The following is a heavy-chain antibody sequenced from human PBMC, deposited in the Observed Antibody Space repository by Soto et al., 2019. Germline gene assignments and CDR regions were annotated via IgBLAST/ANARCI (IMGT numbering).Heavy chain of an antibody. J-gene: IGHJ6*02. CDR3: AKDFKISGGHYGSLNYYYGMDV. CDR2: ILFDGTNK. Sequence: GGSLRLSCEASGFTFSDYGIYWVRQAPGKGLEWVAVILFDGTNKHYGDSVKGRFTISRDNSKSTVYLQMNGLRGDDTAVYYCAKDFKISGGHYGSLNYYYGMDVWGQGTTVTVSS. CDR1: GFTFSDYG. V-gene: IGHV3-30*18. D-gene: IGHD3-10*01.